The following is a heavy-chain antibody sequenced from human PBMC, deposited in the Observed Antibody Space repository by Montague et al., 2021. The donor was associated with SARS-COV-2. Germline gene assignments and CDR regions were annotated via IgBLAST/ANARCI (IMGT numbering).Heavy chain of an antibody. CDR3: VRASLIKARIAVAGTTVY. Sequence: SLRLSCAASGFTFNNYAMHWVRQAPGKGLEWVAIISYDGSNKYYADSVKGRFAISRDNSKNTLYLQMSSLRAEDTAVYYCVRASLIKARIAVAGTTVYWGQGTLVTIPS. CDR2: ISYDGSNK. D-gene: IGHD6-19*01. V-gene: IGHV3-30*09. J-gene: IGHJ4*02. CDR1: GFTFNNYA.